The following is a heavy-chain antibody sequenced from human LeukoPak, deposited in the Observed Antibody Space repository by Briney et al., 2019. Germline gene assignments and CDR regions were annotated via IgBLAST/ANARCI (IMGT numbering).Heavy chain of an antibody. CDR3: ARSGTCSGGSCYPDNFDY. Sequence: SETLSLTCTVSGGSISSYYWSWIRQPPGKGLEWIGYVYYSGSTNYNPSLKSRVTISVDTSKNQFSLKLSSVTAADTAVYYCARSGTCSGGSCYPDNFDYWGQGTLVTVSS. D-gene: IGHD2-15*01. CDR2: VYYSGST. CDR1: GGSISSYY. V-gene: IGHV4-59*01. J-gene: IGHJ4*02.